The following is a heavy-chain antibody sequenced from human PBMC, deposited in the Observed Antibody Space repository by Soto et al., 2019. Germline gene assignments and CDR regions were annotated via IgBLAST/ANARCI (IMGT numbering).Heavy chain of an antibody. CDR3: AREDCGGDCYYYYGMDV. D-gene: IGHD2-21*02. Sequence: VGSLRLSCASSVCTFSSYAMHWVRHSPGKWLEWVAVISYDGSNKYYADSVKGRFIISRDNSKNTLYLQMNSLRAEDTAVYYCAREDCGGDCYYYYGMDVWGEGTTVTVS. CDR2: ISYDGSNK. CDR1: VCTFSSYA. V-gene: IGHV3-30-3*01. J-gene: IGHJ6*02.